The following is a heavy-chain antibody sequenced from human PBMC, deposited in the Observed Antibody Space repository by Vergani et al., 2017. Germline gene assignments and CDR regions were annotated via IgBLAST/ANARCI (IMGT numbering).Heavy chain of an antibody. CDR3: VRGLRHFDWLLPNWFDP. Sequence: QVQLQQWGAGLVKPSETLSLTCTVSGGSISSGGYYWSWIRQHPGKGLEWIGYIYYSGSTYYNPSLKSRVTISVDTSKNQFSLKLSSVTAADTAVYYCVRGLRHFDWLLPNWFDPWGQGTLVTVSS. CDR1: GGSISSGGYY. D-gene: IGHD3-9*01. CDR2: IYYSGST. J-gene: IGHJ5*02. V-gene: IGHV4-31*03.